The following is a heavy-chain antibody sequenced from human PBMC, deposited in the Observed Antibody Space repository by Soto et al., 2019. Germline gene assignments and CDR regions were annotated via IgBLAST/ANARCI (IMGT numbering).Heavy chain of an antibody. Sequence: QVQLVESGGGVVQPGRSLRLSCAASGFTFSSFAMHWVRQAPGKGLEWVAVISNDGSHKFYADTVKGRFTVSRDTSKKTLNLQMNSLRAEDTAIYHCARSQLRHSFYYFCGMDFWGQGTTVTVSS. D-gene: IGHD6-13*01. V-gene: IGHV3-30-3*01. J-gene: IGHJ6*02. CDR1: GFTFSSFA. CDR3: ARSQLRHSFYYFCGMDF. CDR2: ISNDGSHK.